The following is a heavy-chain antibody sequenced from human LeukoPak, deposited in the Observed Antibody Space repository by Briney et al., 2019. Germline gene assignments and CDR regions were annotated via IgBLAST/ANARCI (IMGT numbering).Heavy chain of an antibody. CDR1: GFTFSSYS. Sequence: PGGSLRLSCAASGFTFSSYSMNWVRQAPGKGLEWVSSISSSSSYIYYADSVKGRFTISRDNSKNTLYLQMNSLRAEDTAVYYCARVAGYDYGFFDYWGQGTLVTVSS. D-gene: IGHD5-12*01. CDR2: ISSSSSYI. CDR3: ARVAGYDYGFFDY. J-gene: IGHJ4*02. V-gene: IGHV3-21*04.